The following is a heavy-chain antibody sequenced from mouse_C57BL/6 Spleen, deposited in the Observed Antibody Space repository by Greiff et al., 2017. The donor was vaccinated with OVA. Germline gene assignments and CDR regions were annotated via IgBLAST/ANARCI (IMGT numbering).Heavy chain of an antibody. CDR3: TRYYYGSSSYAMDY. CDR1: VFTFSSYA. D-gene: IGHD1-1*01. Sequence: SLPLSFAASVFTFSSYAMSLVRHTPEKRLEWVAYISSGGDYIYYADPVKGRFTISRDNARNTLYLQMSSLKSEDTAMYYCTRYYYGSSSYAMDYWGQGTSVTVSS. V-gene: IGHV5-9-1*02. J-gene: IGHJ4*01. CDR2: ISSGGDYI.